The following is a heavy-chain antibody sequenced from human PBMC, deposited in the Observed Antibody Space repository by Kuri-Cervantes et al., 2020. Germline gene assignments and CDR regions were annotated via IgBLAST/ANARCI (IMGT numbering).Heavy chain of an antibody. D-gene: IGHD6-19*01. V-gene: IGHV4-59*01. J-gene: IGHJ4*02. CDR2: IYYSGST. CDR1: GGSISSYY. Sequence: GSLRLSCTVSGGSISSYYWSWIRQPPGKGLEWIGYIYYSGSTNYNPSLKSRVTISVDTSKNQFSLKLSSVTAADTAVYYCARAANGIAVAGRGYYFDYWGQGTLVTVSS. CDR3: ARAANGIAVAGRGYYFDY.